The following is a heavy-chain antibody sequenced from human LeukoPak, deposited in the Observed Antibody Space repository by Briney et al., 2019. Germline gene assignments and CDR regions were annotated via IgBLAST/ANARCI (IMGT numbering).Heavy chain of an antibody. V-gene: IGHV6-1*01. D-gene: IGHD6-13*01. CDR1: GDSVSSNSAA. CDR3: ARGFEGSSWSIDY. J-gene: IGHJ4*02. Sequence: SQTLSLTCAISGDSVSSNSAAWNWIRQSPSRGLEWLGRTYYRSKWFNSYAESVKGRITISPDTSKNQFSLQLNSVTPEDTAVYYCARGFEGSSWSIDYWGQGTLVTVSS. CDR2: TYYRSKWFN.